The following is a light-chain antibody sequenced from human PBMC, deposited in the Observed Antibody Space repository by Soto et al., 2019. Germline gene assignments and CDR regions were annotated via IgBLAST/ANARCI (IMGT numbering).Light chain of an antibody. CDR2: EVT. Sequence: QSALTQPASVSGSLGKSITISCTGTSSDVGGYNYVSWYQQHPGKAPKLMIYEVTNRPSGISNRFSGSKSGNTASLTISGLQAEDEAFYYCGSYSGTSAYYVFGSGTMLTVL. J-gene: IGLJ1*01. CDR3: GSYSGTSAYYV. V-gene: IGLV2-14*01. CDR1: SSDVGGYNY.